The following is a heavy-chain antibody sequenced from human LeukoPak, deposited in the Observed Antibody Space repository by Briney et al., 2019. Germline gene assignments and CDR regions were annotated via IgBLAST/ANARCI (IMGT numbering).Heavy chain of an antibody. CDR2: IRSNSDGGTI. J-gene: IGHJ5*02. Sequence: KPGGSLRLSCATSGFTFSNAWMNWVRQAPGKGLEWVGRIRSNSDGGTIDYAAPVKGRFTLSRDDSKTTLYLHMNSLQTEDTAVYYCATDFYDSTWGQGTLVTVSS. CDR1: GFTFSNAW. V-gene: IGHV3-15*07. D-gene: IGHD3-22*01. CDR3: ATDFYDST.